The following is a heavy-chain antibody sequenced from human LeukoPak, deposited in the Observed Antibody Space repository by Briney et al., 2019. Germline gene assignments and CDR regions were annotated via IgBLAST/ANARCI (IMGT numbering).Heavy chain of an antibody. V-gene: IGHV1-18*01. J-gene: IGHJ4*02. CDR1: GYTFTSYG. Sequence: ASVKVSCKASGYTFTSYGISWVRQAPGQGLEWMGWISAYNGNTNYAQKLQGRVTMTTDTSTSTAYMELRSLRSDDTAVYYCARGTNYYDSSGYYDCDYWGQGTLVTVSS. D-gene: IGHD3-22*01. CDR3: ARGTNYYDSSGYYDCDY. CDR2: ISAYNGNT.